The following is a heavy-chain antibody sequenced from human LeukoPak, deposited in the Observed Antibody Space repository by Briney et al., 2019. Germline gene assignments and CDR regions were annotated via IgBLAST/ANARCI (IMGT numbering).Heavy chain of an antibody. Sequence: SVKVSCKASGGTFNNYAISWVRQAPGQGLEWMGGIIPIFGTTNRAQKFQDRITITADESTSTAYMELSSLRSEDTAVYYCVRDRLDDYGDYVDVFDIWGQGTMVTVSS. CDR3: VRDRLDDYGDYVDVFDI. J-gene: IGHJ3*02. D-gene: IGHD4-17*01. V-gene: IGHV1-69*13. CDR1: GGTFNNYA. CDR2: IIPIFGTT.